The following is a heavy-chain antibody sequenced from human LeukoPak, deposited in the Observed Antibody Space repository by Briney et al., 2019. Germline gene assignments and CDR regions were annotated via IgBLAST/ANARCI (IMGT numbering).Heavy chain of an antibody. D-gene: IGHD6-19*01. CDR1: GFTFSSYN. CDR2: IKQDGSEK. J-gene: IGHJ4*02. Sequence: GGSLRLSCAASGFTFSSYNMNWVRQAPGKGLEWVANIKQDGSEKYYVDSVKGRFTISRDNAKNSLYLQMNSLRAEDTAVYYCAREITAVARSDYFDYWGQGTLVTVSS. CDR3: AREITAVARSDYFDY. V-gene: IGHV3-7*01.